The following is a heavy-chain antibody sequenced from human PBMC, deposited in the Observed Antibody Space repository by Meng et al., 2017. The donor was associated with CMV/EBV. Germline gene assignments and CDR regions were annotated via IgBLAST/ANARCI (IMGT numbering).Heavy chain of an antibody. Sequence: GESLKISCAASGFTCDDYGMSWVRQAPGKGLEWVSGINWNGGSTGYADSVKGRFTISRDNAKNSLYLQMNSLRAEDTALYYCARDFSAYDSSGYYAYYGMDVWGQGTTVTVSS. D-gene: IGHD3-22*01. CDR2: INWNGGST. V-gene: IGHV3-20*04. J-gene: IGHJ6*02. CDR1: GFTCDDYG. CDR3: ARDFSAYDSSGYYAYYGMDV.